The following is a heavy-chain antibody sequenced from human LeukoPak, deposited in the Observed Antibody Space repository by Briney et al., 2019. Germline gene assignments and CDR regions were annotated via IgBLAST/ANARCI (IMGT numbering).Heavy chain of an antibody. CDR1: GFTVSSNY. CDR2: IYSGGST. V-gene: IGHV3-53*01. J-gene: IGHJ3*02. D-gene: IGHD1-26*01. Sequence: GGSLRLSCAASGFTVSSNYMSWVRQAPGKGLEWVSVIYSGGSTYYADSVKGRFTISSDNSKNTLYLQMNSLRADDTAVYYCAREKRSGSYNDAFDIWGQGTMVTVSS. CDR3: AREKRSGSYNDAFDI.